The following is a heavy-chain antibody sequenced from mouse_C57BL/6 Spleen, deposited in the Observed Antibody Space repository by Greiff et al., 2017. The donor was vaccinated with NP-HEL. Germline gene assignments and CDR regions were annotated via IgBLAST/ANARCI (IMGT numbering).Heavy chain of an antibody. J-gene: IGHJ4*01. CDR2: IYPGDGDT. D-gene: IGHD1-1*01. V-gene: IGHV1-80*01. Sequence: VQLQQSGAELVKPGASVKISCKASGYAFSSYWMNWVKQRPGKGLEWIGQIYPGDGDTNYNGKFKGKATLTADKSSSTAYMQLSSLTSEDSAVYVCAKEGYYGSSHYAMDYWGQGTSVTVSS. CDR3: AKEGYYGSSHYAMDY. CDR1: GYAFSSYW.